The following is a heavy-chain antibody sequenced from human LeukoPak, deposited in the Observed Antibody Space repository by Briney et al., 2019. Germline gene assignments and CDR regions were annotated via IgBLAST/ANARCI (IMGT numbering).Heavy chain of an antibody. Sequence: PSETLSLTCAVYGGSFSGYYWSWIRQPPGKGLEWIGEINHSGSTNYNPSLKSRVTISVDTSKDQFSLKLSSVTAADTAVYYCARHLRFLEWFGYWGQGTLVTVSS. J-gene: IGHJ4*02. D-gene: IGHD3-3*01. CDR3: ARHLRFLEWFGY. CDR1: GGSFSGYY. CDR2: INHSGST. V-gene: IGHV4-34*01.